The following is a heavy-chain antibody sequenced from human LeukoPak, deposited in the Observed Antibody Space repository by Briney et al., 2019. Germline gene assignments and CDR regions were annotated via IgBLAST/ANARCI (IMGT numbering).Heavy chain of an antibody. CDR2: ISGSGGST. D-gene: IGHD3-3*01. J-gene: IGHJ4*02. V-gene: IGHV3-23*01. Sequence: GGSLRLSCVASGLAFSSYSMHWVRQAPGKGLEWVSAISGSGGSTNYADSVKGRFTISRDNSKNTLYLQMNSLRAEDTAVYYCATNYDFSNWGQGTLVTVSS. CDR1: GLAFSSYS. CDR3: ATNYDFSN.